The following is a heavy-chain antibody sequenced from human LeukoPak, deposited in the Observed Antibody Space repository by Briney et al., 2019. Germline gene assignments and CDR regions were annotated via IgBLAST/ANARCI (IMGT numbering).Heavy chain of an antibody. D-gene: IGHD4-23*01. CDR1: GFTFSSYG. Sequence: GRSLRPSCAASGFTFSSYGMHWVRQAPGKGLEWVAVVSYDGGNKDYADSVKGRFTISRDNSKNTLYLQMNSLRAEDTAVYYCARGYGGQDYFDYWGQGTLVTVSS. CDR3: ARGYGGQDYFDY. CDR2: VSYDGGNK. V-gene: IGHV3-30*03. J-gene: IGHJ4*02.